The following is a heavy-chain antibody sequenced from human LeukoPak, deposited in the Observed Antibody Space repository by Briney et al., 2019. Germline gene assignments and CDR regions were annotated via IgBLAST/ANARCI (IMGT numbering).Heavy chain of an antibody. CDR2: ISGGGGST. V-gene: IGHV3-23*01. D-gene: IGHD3-22*01. CDR1: GFTFSSYA. Sequence: PGGSLRLSCAASGFTFSSYAMSWVRQAPGKGLEWVSAISGGGGSTYYADSVKGRFTISRDNSKNTLYLQMNSLRAEDTAVYYCAKGYDSSGYFGYWGQGTLVTVSS. J-gene: IGHJ4*02. CDR3: AKGYDSSGYFGY.